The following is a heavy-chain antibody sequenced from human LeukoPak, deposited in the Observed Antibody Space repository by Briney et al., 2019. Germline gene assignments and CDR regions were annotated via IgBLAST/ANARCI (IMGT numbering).Heavy chain of an antibody. CDR1: GGSFGGYY. V-gene: IGHV4-34*01. D-gene: IGHD2-15*01. CDR3: ARVYSPFDY. CDR2: INHSGST. J-gene: IGHJ4*02. Sequence: SETLSLTCAVYGGSFGGYYWSWIRQPPGKGLEWIGEINHSGSTNYNPSLKSRVTISVDTSKNQFSLKLSSVTAADTAVYYCARVYSPFDYWGQGTLVTVSS.